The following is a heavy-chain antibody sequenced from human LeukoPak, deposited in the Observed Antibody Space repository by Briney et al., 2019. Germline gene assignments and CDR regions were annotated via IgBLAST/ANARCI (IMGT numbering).Heavy chain of an antibody. J-gene: IGHJ4*02. CDR3: ARVYSANGYGSGYYDY. CDR2: ISSGGSSI. V-gene: IGHV3-48*02. Sequence: PGGSLRLSCAASGFTFSSYSMNWVRQAPGRGLEWVSYISSGGSSIYYADSVKGRFTISRDNANNSLSLQMNSLRDEDTAVYYCARVYSANGYGSGYYDYWGQGTLVTVSS. CDR1: GFTFSSYS. D-gene: IGHD3-10*01.